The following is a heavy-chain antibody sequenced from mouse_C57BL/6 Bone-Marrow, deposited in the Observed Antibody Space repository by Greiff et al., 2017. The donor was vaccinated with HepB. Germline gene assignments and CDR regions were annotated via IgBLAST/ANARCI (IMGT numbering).Heavy chain of an antibody. Sequence: QVQLQQPGAELVKPGASVKLSCKASGYTFTSYWMQWVKQRPGQGLEWIGEIDPPDSYTNYNQKFKGKATLTVDTSSSTAYMQLSSLTSEDSAVYYCARVGSNFWFAYWGQGTLVTVSA. CDR1: GYTFTSYW. CDR2: IDPPDSYT. D-gene: IGHD2-5*01. CDR3: ARVGSNFWFAY. V-gene: IGHV1-50*01. J-gene: IGHJ3*01.